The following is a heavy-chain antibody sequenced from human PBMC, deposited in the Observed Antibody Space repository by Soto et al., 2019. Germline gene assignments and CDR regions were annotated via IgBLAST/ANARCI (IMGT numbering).Heavy chain of an antibody. D-gene: IGHD1-26*01. Sequence: QVQLQESGPGVVRSSETLSLTCAVSGGSVSSETHFWSWIRQPPGKGLEWSGYIYHSGITNSNPSLKGRLTISVDKSTNHFSLSLASVTAADTAIYYCAREDMSGTYYFDSWGQGTRVTVSS. J-gene: IGHJ4*02. V-gene: IGHV4-61*03. CDR1: GGSVSSETHF. CDR2: IYHSGIT. CDR3: AREDMSGTYYFDS.